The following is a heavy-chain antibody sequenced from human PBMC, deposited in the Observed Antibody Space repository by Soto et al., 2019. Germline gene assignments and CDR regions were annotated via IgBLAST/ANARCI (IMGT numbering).Heavy chain of an antibody. CDR3: AREGLGYCTNGVCYTDNWFDP. J-gene: IGHJ5*02. D-gene: IGHD2-8*01. Sequence: SETLSLTCTVSGGSISSGGYYWSWIRQPPGKGLEWIGYIYYSGSTYYNPSLKSRVTISVDTSKNQFSLKLSSVTAADTAVYYCAREGLGYCTNGVCYTDNWFDPWGQGTLVTVSS. CDR2: IYYSGST. CDR1: GGSISSGGYY. V-gene: IGHV4-30-4*01.